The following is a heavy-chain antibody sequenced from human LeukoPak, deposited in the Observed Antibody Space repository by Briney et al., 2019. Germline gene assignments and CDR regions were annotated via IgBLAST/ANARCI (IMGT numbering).Heavy chain of an antibody. Sequence: GRSLRLSCAASGFTFSSYAMHWVRQAPGKGLERVAVISYDGSNKYYADSVKRRFSSSRDNYKNTLYVQMNSRRAEATAAYYCARASLRFSELPEYFQPWGQGTLVTVSS. J-gene: IGHJ1*01. D-gene: IGHD3-10*01. CDR1: GFTFSSYA. CDR3: ARASLRFSELPEYFQP. V-gene: IGHV3-30*04. CDR2: ISYDGSNK.